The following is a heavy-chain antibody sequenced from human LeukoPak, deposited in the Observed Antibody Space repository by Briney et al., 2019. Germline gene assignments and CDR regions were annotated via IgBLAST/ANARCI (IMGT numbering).Heavy chain of an antibody. CDR3: ARERYYYDSTYYYVKYFDS. V-gene: IGHV3-30*03. CDR1: GFTFSGHG. D-gene: IGHD3-22*01. CDR2: ISYDGTNK. J-gene: IGHJ4*02. Sequence: PGGSLRLSCAASGFTFSGHGMHWVRQAPGKGLEWVAVISYDGTNKYNADSVKGRFTISRDHAKNSVYLQMNSLRAEDTAVYYCARERYYYDSTYYYVKYFDSWGQGTLVTVSS.